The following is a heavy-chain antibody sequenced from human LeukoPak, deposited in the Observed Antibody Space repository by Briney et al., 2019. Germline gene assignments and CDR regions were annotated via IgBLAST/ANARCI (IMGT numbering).Heavy chain of an antibody. D-gene: IGHD5-18*01. CDR3: ARLAPDSAMVPDAFDI. CDR1: GGSISSYY. Sequence: KPSETLSLTCTVSGGSISSYYWSWIRQPPGKGLEWLGYIYYSANTNYNPSLKSRVTASVDTSKNQFSLKLSSVTAADTAVYYCARLAPDSAMVPDAFDIWGQGTMVTVSS. V-gene: IGHV4-59*01. J-gene: IGHJ3*02. CDR2: IYYSANT.